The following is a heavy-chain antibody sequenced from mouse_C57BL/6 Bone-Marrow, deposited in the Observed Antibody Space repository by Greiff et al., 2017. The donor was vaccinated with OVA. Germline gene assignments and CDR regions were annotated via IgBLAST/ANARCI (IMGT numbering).Heavy chain of an antibody. Sequence: EVQLQQSGPELVKPGASVKMSCKASGYTFTDYNMHWVKQSHGKSLEWIGYINPNNGGTSYNQKFKGKATLTVNKSSSTAYMELRSLTSEDSAVYYCARWGGWLPGSYYAMDYWGQGTSVTVSS. CDR1: GYTFTDYN. CDR2: INPNNGGT. D-gene: IGHD2-3*01. CDR3: ARWGGWLPGSYYAMDY. J-gene: IGHJ4*01. V-gene: IGHV1-22*01.